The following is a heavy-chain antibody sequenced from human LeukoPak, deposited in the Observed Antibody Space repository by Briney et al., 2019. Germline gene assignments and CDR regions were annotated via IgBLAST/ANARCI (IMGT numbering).Heavy chain of an antibody. CDR2: IYYSGST. Sequence: PSETLSLTCIVSGGSISSYYWSWIRQPPGKGLEWLAFIYYSGSTNYSPSLKSRVTMSVDTSKNQFSLSLTSVTAADTAVYYCARRIAASDAFDYWGRGTLVTVSS. CDR3: ARRIAASDAFDY. D-gene: IGHD6-25*01. V-gene: IGHV4-59*08. CDR1: GGSISSYY. J-gene: IGHJ4*02.